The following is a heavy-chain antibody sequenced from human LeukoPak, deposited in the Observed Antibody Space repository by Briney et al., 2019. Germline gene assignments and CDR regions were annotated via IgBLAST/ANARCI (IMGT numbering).Heavy chain of an antibody. CDR1: GYTFTSYA. Sequence: SVMVSCKASGYTFTSYAISWVRQAPGQGLEWMGGIIPIFGTANYAQKFQGRVTITADESTSTAYMELSSLRSEDTAVYYCARAGGSYWYYYYMDVWGKGTTVTISS. V-gene: IGHV1-69*13. CDR2: IIPIFGTA. D-gene: IGHD1-26*01. J-gene: IGHJ6*03. CDR3: ARAGGSYWYYYYMDV.